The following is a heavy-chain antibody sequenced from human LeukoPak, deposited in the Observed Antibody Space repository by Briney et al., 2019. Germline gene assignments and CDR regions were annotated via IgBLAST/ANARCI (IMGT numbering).Heavy chain of an antibody. Sequence: ASVKVSCKASGYTFTGYYMHWVRQAPGQGLEWMGWINPNSGGTSYAQKFQDRVTMTRDTSITTAYMELSRLRSDDTAVYYCARDLSGVAGYTYGRGIDYWGQGTLVTVSS. J-gene: IGHJ4*02. CDR2: INPNSGGT. D-gene: IGHD5-18*01. CDR1: GYTFTGYY. V-gene: IGHV1-2*02. CDR3: ARDLSGVAGYTYGRGIDY.